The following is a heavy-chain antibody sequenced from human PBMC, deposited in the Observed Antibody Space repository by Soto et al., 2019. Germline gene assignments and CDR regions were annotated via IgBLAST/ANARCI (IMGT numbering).Heavy chain of an antibody. CDR1: GYTFTDYY. J-gene: IGHJ4*02. D-gene: IGHD1-26*01. CDR3: ARDHLTGSYSV. V-gene: IGHV1-2*02. Sequence: QVQLVQSEAEVKKPGASVKVSCKASGYTFTDYYIHWVRQAPGQGLEWIGWINANNGFTDFAQKFQDRFTLTRDTSINTAYMEVNSLRSDDTALYFCARDHLTGSYSVWGQGTLVTVSS. CDR2: INANNGFT.